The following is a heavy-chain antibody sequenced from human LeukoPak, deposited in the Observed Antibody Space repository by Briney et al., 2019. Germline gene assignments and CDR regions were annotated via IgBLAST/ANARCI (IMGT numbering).Heavy chain of an antibody. V-gene: IGHV1-2*02. Sequence: ASVKVSCKASGYTFTGYYMHWVRQAPGQGLEWMGWINPNSGGTNYAQKFQGRVTMTRDTSISTAYMELSRLRSDDTAVYYCARGGHWVTPRVWFDPWGQGTLVTVSS. D-gene: IGHD2-21*02. CDR1: GYTFTGYY. CDR3: ARGGHWVTPRVWFDP. CDR2: INPNSGGT. J-gene: IGHJ5*02.